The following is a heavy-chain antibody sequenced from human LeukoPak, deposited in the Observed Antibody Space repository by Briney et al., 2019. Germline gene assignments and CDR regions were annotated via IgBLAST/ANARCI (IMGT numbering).Heavy chain of an antibody. CDR1: GFTFSSYA. D-gene: IGHD6-19*01. Sequence: GGSLRLSCAASGFTFSSYAMSWVRQAPGKGPEWVSAISGSGGSTYYADSLKGRFTISRDNSKDTLFLQMNSLRADDTAVYYRAKEPPGGIAVAENWGQGTLVTVSS. V-gene: IGHV3-23*01. CDR2: ISGSGGST. CDR3: AKEPPGGIAVAEN. J-gene: IGHJ4*02.